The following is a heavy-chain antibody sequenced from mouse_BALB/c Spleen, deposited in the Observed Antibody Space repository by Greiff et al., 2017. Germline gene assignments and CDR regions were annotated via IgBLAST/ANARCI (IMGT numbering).Heavy chain of an antibody. J-gene: IGHJ4*01. D-gene: IGHD1-1*01. Sequence: EVKLVESGGGLVKPGGSLKLSCAASGFTFSSYAMSWVRQTPEKRLEWVASISSGDSTYYPDSVKGRFTISRDNARNILYLQMSSLRSEDTAMYYCARGNYENYYAMDYWGQGTSVTVSS. CDR1: GFTFSSYA. V-gene: IGHV5-6-5*01. CDR2: ISSGDST. CDR3: ARGNYENYYAMDY.